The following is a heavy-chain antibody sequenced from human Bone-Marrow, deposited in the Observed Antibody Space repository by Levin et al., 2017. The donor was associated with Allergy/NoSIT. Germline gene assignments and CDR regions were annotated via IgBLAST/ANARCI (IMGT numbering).Heavy chain of an antibody. CDR2: ISWNGGST. CDR1: GFTFSSYA. CDR3: ARRQGRNSGSFES. V-gene: IGHV3-20*04. D-gene: IGHD1-26*01. J-gene: IGHJ4*02. Sequence: GGSLRLSCAASGFTFSSYAMSWVRQAPGKGLEWVSGISWNGGSTGYADSVKGRFTVSRDNAKSSLYLQMSSLRAEDTALYYCARRQGRNSGSFESWGQGTLVTVSS.